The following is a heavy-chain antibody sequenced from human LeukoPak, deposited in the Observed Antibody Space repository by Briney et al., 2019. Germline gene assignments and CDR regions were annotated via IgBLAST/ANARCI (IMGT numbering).Heavy chain of an antibody. V-gene: IGHV3-48*02. D-gene: IGHD2-21*01. CDR1: GLTFSTYS. J-gene: IGHJ4*02. Sequence: PGGSLRLSCVPSGLTFSTYSMNWVRQPQRGGREWLSYISGSSGTIYYADSVKGRFTVSRDNAKNSLYLQMNSLRDDDTAVYYCARDSVIGIGGYWGQGTLVTVSS. CDR2: ISGSSGTI. CDR3: ARDSVIGIGGY.